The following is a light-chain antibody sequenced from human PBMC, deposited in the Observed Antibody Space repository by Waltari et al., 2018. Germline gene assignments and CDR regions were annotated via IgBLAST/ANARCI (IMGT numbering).Light chain of an antibody. CDR3: QQSYNTPLT. CDR2: AAS. CDR1: QNINRY. V-gene: IGKV1-39*01. Sequence: DIQMTQSPSSLSASVGDTVTITCRASQNINRYLLWYHQKPGKAPKPLIYAASSLQCGVPSRFSASGSGTDFTRTISSLQPEDFASYHCQQSYNTPLTFGGGTRVYIK. J-gene: IGKJ4*01.